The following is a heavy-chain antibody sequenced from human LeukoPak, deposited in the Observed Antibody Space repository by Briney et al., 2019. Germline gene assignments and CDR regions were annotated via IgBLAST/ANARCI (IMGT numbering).Heavy chain of an antibody. J-gene: IGHJ6*03. D-gene: IGHD4-17*01. CDR1: GFTFSSYE. Sequence: GGSLRLSCAASGFTFSSYEMNWVRQAPGKGLEWVSHISSSGSTIYYADSVKGRFTISRDNAKNSLCLQMNSLRAEDTAVYYCARDLDGDYVNYMDVWGKGTTVTVSS. V-gene: IGHV3-48*03. CDR2: ISSSGSTI. CDR3: ARDLDGDYVNYMDV.